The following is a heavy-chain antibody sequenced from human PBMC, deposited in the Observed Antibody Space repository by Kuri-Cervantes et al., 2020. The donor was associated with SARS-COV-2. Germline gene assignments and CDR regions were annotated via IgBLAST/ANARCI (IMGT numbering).Heavy chain of an antibody. V-gene: IGHV4-61*05. CDR1: GGSISSSSYY. Sequence: ESLKISCTVSGGSISSSSYYWSWIRQPPGKGLEWIGYIYYSGSTNYNPSLKSRVTISVDTSMTQFSLKLSSVTAADTAVYYCARANGDYQIEIDYYYYYYMDVWGKGTTVTVSS. CDR3: ARANGDYQIEIDYYYYYYMDV. CDR2: IYYSGST. D-gene: IGHD4-17*01. J-gene: IGHJ6*03.